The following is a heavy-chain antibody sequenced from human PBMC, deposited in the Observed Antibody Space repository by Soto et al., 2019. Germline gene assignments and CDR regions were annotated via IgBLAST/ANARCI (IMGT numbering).Heavy chain of an antibody. CDR3: AKGRGRIVENGYSQS. V-gene: IGHV3-9*01. D-gene: IGHD5-18*01. Sequence: SLRLSSRCSGFSLDDCTMHWGLQAPGKGPEWVASLSWNSGFSGYADSVKGRFTISRDNAQSSVHLQMNNLRTEDTALYYCAKGRGRIVENGYSQSWGQAPMVTV. J-gene: IGHJ3*01. CDR1: GFSLDDCT. CDR2: LSWNSGFS.